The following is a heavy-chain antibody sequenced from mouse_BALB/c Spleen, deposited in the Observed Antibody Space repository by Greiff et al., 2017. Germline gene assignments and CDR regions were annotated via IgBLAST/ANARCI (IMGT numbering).Heavy chain of an antibody. V-gene: IGHV2-9*02. Sequence: VKLMESGPGLVAPSQSLSITCTVSGFSLTSYGVHWVRQPPGKGLEWLGVIWAGGSTNYNSALMSRLSISKDNSKSQVFLKMNSLQTDDTAMYYCARGRGFAYWGQGTLVTVSA. CDR2: IWAGGST. CDR1: GFSLTSYG. J-gene: IGHJ3*01. CDR3: ARGRGFAY.